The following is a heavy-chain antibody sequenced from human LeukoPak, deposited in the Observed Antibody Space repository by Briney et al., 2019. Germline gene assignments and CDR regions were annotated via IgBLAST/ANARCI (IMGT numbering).Heavy chain of an antibody. D-gene: IGHD6-13*01. CDR1: GFTFSDYY. J-gene: IGHJ3*02. CDR2: ISRGGSTT. Sequence: GGSLRLSCAASGFTFSDYYMNWIRQALGKGLEWVSYISRGGSTTYYADSVKGRFTISRDTAKNSLYLQMNSLRAEDTAVYYCVRGVSISSSWYNDIWGQGTMVTVSS. V-gene: IGHV3-11*01. CDR3: VRGVSISSSWYNDI.